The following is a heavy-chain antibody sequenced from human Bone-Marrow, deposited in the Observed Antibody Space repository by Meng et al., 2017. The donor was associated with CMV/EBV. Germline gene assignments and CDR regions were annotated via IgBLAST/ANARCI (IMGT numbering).Heavy chain of an antibody. D-gene: IGHD5-12*01. CDR1: GGSVSSGSYY. Sequence: SETLSLTCTVSGGSVSSGSYYWSWIRQPPGKGLEWIGYIYYSGSTNYNPSLKSRVTISVDTSKNQFSLKLSSVTAADTAVYYCARGEVVATINYNWFDPWGQGTRVTGSS. CDR3: ARGEVVATINYNWFDP. CDR2: IYYSGST. J-gene: IGHJ5*02. V-gene: IGHV4-61*01.